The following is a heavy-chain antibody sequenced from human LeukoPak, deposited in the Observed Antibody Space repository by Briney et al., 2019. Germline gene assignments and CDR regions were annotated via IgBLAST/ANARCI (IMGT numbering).Heavy chain of an antibody. D-gene: IGHD6-13*01. CDR2: IKQDGTEK. CDR3: ARDGEGSSWDN. V-gene: IGHV3-7*01. Sequence: GGSLRLSCAASGFSFSYFWMSWVRQAPGKGLQWVANIKQDGTEKYYVDSVKGRFTITRDDAKNSGYLQMNSRRAEDTAVDYCARDGEGSSWDNWGQGTLVTVSS. J-gene: IGHJ4*02. CDR1: GFSFSYFW.